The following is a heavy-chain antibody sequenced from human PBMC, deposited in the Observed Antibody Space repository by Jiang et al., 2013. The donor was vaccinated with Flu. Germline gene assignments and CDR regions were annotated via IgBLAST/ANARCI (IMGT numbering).Heavy chain of an antibody. CDR2: STLGNGNT. Sequence: CKASGYTFTSNVIHWMRQAPDKGLSGWDGSTLGNGNTKYSQKFQGRVTITRDTSISTAYMELSGLRSDDAAVYYCARDKAYYSDYLGGRYGLDVWGQGTTVTVSS. J-gene: IGHJ6*02. V-gene: IGHV1-3*04. D-gene: IGHD5-12*01. CDR1: GYTFTSNV. CDR3: ARDKAYYSDYLGGRYGLDV.